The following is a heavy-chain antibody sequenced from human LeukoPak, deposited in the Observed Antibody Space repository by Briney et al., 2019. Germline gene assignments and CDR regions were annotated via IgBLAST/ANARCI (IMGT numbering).Heavy chain of an antibody. CDR3: ARSPIAVAGPGDAFDI. J-gene: IGHJ3*02. V-gene: IGHV4-39*01. CDR2: IYYSGST. Sequence: KPSETLSLTCTVSGGSISSSSYYWGWIRQPPGKGLEWIGSIYYSGSTYYNPSLKSRVTISVDTSKNQFSLKLSSVTAADTAVYYCARSPIAVAGPGDAFDIWGQGTMVTVSS. CDR1: GGSISSSSYY. D-gene: IGHD6-19*01.